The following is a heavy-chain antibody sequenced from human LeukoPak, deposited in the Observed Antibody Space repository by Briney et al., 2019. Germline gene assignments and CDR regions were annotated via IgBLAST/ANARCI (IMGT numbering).Heavy chain of an antibody. J-gene: IGHJ4*02. Sequence: GGSLRLSCAASGFTFSSYEMNWVRQAPGKGLEWVSSISSSSSYIYYADSVKGRFTISRDNAKNSLYLQMNSLRAEDTAVYYCAREVFGLQPDYWGQGTLVTVSS. V-gene: IGHV3-21*01. CDR2: ISSSSSYI. D-gene: IGHD5-24*01. CDR3: AREVFGLQPDY. CDR1: GFTFSSYE.